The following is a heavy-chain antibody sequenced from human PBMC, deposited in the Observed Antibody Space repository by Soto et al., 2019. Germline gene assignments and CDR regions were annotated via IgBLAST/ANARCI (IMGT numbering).Heavy chain of an antibody. CDR2: IRSKAYGGTT. J-gene: IGHJ4*02. CDR1: GFTFGDYA. D-gene: IGHD1-26*01. V-gene: IGHV3-49*03. CDR3: TRFWRVGAGLIDY. Sequence: GGSLRLSCTASGFTFGDYAMSWFRQAPGKGLEWVGFIRSKAYGGTTEYAASVKGRFTISRDDSKSIAYLQMNSLKTEDTAVYYCTRFWRVGAGLIDYWCQGTLVTVSS.